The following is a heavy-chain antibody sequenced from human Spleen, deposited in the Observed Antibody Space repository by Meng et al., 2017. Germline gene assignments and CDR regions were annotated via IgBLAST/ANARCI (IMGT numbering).Heavy chain of an antibody. CDR2: TYYRSKWYN. CDR1: GDSVSSNSAS. V-gene: IGHV6-1*01. CDR3: ARGVYSSSWYGIDY. D-gene: IGHD6-13*01. J-gene: IGHJ4*02. Sequence: SQTRSLTCAISGDSVSSNSASWNWIRQSPSRGLEWLGRTYYRSKWYNEYAVSVKSRITINSDTSKNQLSLQLNSVTAEDTAVYYCARGVYSSSWYGIDYWGQGTLVTVSS.